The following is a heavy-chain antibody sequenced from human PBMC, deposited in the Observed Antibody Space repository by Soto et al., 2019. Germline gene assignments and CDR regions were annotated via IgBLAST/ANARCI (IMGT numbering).Heavy chain of an antibody. J-gene: IGHJ4*02. D-gene: IGHD1-26*01. CDR2: ISYDGSNK. V-gene: IGHV3-30*18. Sequence: QVQLVESGGGVVQPGRSLRLSCAASGFTFSSYGMHWVRQAPGKGLEWVAVISYDGSNKYYADSVKGRFTISRDNSKNTLYLQMNSLRAEYTAVYYCAKAEKGRIVGATPGYYWGQGTLVTVSS. CDR1: GFTFSSYG. CDR3: AKAEKGRIVGATPGYY.